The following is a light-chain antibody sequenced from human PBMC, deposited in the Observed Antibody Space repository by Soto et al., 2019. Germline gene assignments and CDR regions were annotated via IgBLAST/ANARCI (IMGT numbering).Light chain of an antibody. V-gene: IGKV3-20*01. CDR3: QQSGSSPRYT. Sequence: EIVLTQSPGTLSLSPGERATLSCRASQSVSSSSLAWYQQKPGQAPRLLIYGASSRASGIPDRFSGSGSGTDFTLTISRLELEELAAYYCQQSGSSPRYTFGHGTKLEI. J-gene: IGKJ2*01. CDR1: QSVSSSS. CDR2: GAS.